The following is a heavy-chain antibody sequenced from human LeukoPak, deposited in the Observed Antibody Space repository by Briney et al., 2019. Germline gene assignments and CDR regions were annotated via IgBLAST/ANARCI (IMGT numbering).Heavy chain of an antibody. J-gene: IGHJ6*02. CDR2: ISYDGSNK. CDR1: GFTFSSYA. CDR3: VREMVVAAPLYYYYGMDV. V-gene: IGHV3-30-3*01. Sequence: SGRSLRLSCAASGFTFSSYAMHWVRQAPGRGLEWVAVISYDGSNKYYADSVKGRFTISRDNSKNTLYLQMNSLRAEDTAVYYCVREMVVAAPLYYYYGMDVWGQGTTVTVSS. D-gene: IGHD2-15*01.